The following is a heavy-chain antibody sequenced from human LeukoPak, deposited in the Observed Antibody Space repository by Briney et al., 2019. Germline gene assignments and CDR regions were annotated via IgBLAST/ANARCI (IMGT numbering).Heavy chain of an antibody. V-gene: IGHV3-9*03. CDR3: VKARRDGYNSRGTFDY. J-gene: IGHJ4*02. Sequence: PGGSLRLSCAASGFTFDEYTMHWVRQAPGKGLEWVSGISWKSGTIGYADSVKGRFTISRDNAKNSLYLQMNSLRVGDMALYYCVKARRDGYNSRGTFDYWGQGTLVTVSS. CDR2: ISWKSGTI. D-gene: IGHD5-24*01. CDR1: GFTFDEYT.